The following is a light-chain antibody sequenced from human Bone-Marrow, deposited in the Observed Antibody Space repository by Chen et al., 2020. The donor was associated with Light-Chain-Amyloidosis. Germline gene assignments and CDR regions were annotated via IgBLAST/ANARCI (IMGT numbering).Light chain of an antibody. CDR3: QSYQGSSQGV. J-gene: IGLJ3*02. Sequence: NFMLTHPPSVSESPGKTVIISSPRSSGSIATNYVQWYQQRPGSSPTTVIYEDDQRPSGVPDRFSGSIDRSSNSASLPISGLKTEDEADYYCQSYQGSSQGVFGGGTKLTVL. CDR1: SGSIATNY. CDR2: EDD. V-gene: IGLV6-57*01.